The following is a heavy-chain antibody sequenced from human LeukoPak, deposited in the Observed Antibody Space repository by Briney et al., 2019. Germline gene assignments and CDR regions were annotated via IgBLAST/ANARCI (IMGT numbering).Heavy chain of an antibody. J-gene: IGHJ4*02. CDR1: GFTFSTSG. D-gene: IGHD7-27*01. CDR2: IRYDGSNK. Sequence: GGSLRLSCATSGFTFSTSGMHWVRQAPGKGLEWVAFIRYDGSNKYYADSVKGRFTISRDNSKNTLYLQMNNLRAEDTAVYYCAKDMSRRLTGTDYWGQGTLVTVSS. CDR3: AKDMSRRLTGTDY. V-gene: IGHV3-30*02.